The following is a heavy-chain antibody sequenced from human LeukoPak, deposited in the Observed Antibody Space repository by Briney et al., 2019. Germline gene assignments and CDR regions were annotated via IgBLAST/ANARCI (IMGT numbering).Heavy chain of an antibody. CDR3: ARSPGAPAARGRYNWFDP. J-gene: IGHJ5*02. CDR1: GYTFTSYA. CDR2: IDAGNGNT. D-gene: IGHD2-2*01. Sequence: GASVKVSCKASGYTFTSYAVHWVRQAPGQRLEWMGWIDAGNGNTKYSQKFQGRVTITRDTSASTAYMELSSLRSEDTALYYCARSPGAPAARGRYNWFDPWGQGTLVTVSS. V-gene: IGHV1-3*01.